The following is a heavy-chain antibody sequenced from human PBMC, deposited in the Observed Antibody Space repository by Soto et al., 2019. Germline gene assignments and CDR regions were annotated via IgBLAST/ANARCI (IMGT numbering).Heavy chain of an antibody. Sequence: QVQLQQWGAGLLKPSETLSLTCAVYGGSFSGYYWSWIRQPPGKGLEGIGEINHSGSTNYNPSLKGRDTISVDTSKNQFSLKLSSVTAADTAVYYCARAWGSAAAPIDYWGQGTLVTVSS. CDR3: ARAWGSAAAPIDY. J-gene: IGHJ4*02. CDR2: INHSGST. CDR1: GGSFSGYY. D-gene: IGHD3-16*01. V-gene: IGHV4-34*01.